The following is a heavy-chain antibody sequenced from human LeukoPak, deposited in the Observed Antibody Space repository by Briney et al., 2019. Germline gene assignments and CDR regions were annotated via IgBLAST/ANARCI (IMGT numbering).Heavy chain of an antibody. Sequence: GGSLRLSCAASGFTFSNYNMNWVRQAPGKGLEWVSYISHTGSTKYYAGSVKGRFTISRDNANNLLYLQMNSLRDEDTAVYYCARDPIYSSSSYWGQGTLVTVSS. CDR2: ISHTGSTK. J-gene: IGHJ4*02. D-gene: IGHD6-13*01. CDR1: GFTFSNYN. V-gene: IGHV3-48*02. CDR3: ARDPIYSSSSY.